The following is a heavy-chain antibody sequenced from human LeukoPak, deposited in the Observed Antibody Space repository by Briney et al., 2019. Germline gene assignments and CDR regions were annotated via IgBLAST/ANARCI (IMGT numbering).Heavy chain of an antibody. V-gene: IGHV3-7*01. CDR2: IKEDGSDK. Sequence: GGSVRLSCAASGFTFNNYWMSWVRQAPGKGLKWVASIKEDGSDKYYVDSVKGRFTISRDNAKNSLYLQMNSLRADDTAVYYCARDSYNGNDYYFDYWGQGTLVPVSS. J-gene: IGHJ4*02. D-gene: IGHD5-24*01. CDR1: GFTFNNYW. CDR3: ARDSYNGNDYYFDY.